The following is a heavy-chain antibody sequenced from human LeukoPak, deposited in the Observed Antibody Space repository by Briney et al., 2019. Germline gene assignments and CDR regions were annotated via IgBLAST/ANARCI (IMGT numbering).Heavy chain of an antibody. CDR1: GFTFSSYW. CDR3: AREGYPYSYGPLDY. D-gene: IGHD5-18*01. CDR2: INSDGSST. Sequence: GGSLRLSCAASGFTFSSYWMHWVRRAPGKGLVWVSRINSDGSSTSYADSVKGRFTISRDNAKNTLYLQMNSLRAEDTAVYYCAREGYPYSYGPLDYWGQGTLVTVSS. V-gene: IGHV3-74*01. J-gene: IGHJ4*02.